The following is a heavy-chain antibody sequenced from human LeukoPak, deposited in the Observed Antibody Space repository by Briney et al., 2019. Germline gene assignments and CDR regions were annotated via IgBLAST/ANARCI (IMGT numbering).Heavy chain of an antibody. CDR2: ISSSGSTI. J-gene: IGHJ4*02. CDR3: ARDRSITMVRTPPDY. CDR1: GFTFIDYY. Sequence: GGSLRLSCAASGFTFIDYYMSWIRQAPGKGLEWVSYISSSGSTIYYADSVKGRFTISRDNAKNSLYLQMNSLRAEDTAVYYCARDRSITMVRTPPDYWGQGTLVTVSS. D-gene: IGHD3-10*01. V-gene: IGHV3-11*04.